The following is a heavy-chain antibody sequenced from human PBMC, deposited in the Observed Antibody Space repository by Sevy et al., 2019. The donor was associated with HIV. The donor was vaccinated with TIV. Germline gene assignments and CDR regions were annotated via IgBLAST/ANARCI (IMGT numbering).Heavy chain of an antibody. V-gene: IGHV3-23*01. J-gene: IGHJ4*02. Sequence: GGSLRLSCAASGFTFSSYAMSWVRQAPGKGLEWVSAISGSGGSTYYADSVKGRFTISRDNSKNTLYLQMNSLRAEDTAVYYCASPSGYYDSSGYHDYWGQGTLATVSS. CDR3: ASPSGYYDSSGYHDY. CDR2: ISGSGGST. CDR1: GFTFSSYA. D-gene: IGHD3-22*01.